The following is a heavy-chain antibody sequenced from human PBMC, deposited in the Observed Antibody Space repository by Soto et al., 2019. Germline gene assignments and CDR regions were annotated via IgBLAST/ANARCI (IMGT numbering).Heavy chain of an antibody. D-gene: IGHD4-17*01. CDR3: ACYGGIDWYFDL. CDR1: GFTFSSYE. Sequence: EVQLVESGGGLVQPGGSLRLSCAASGFTFSSYEMNWVRQAPGKGLEWVSYISSSGSTIYYADSVKGRFTISRDNAKNSLYLQMNSLRAEDTAVHYCACYGGIDWYFDLWGRGTLVTVSS. CDR2: ISSSGSTI. J-gene: IGHJ2*01. V-gene: IGHV3-48*03.